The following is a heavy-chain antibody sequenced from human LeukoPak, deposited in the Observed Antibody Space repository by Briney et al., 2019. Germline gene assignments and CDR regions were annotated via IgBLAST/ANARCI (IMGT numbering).Heavy chain of an antibody. CDR3: ARDGSFVGATLFDY. J-gene: IGHJ4*02. Sequence: PGGSLRLSCVASAFTFSDYAMSWVRQAPGKGLECVSSISGSGDNTYYADSVKGRFAISRDNAKNTLYLQMNSLRAEDTAVYYCARDGSFVGATLFDYWGQGTLVTVSS. CDR1: AFTFSDYA. D-gene: IGHD1-26*01. V-gene: IGHV3-23*01. CDR2: ISGSGDNT.